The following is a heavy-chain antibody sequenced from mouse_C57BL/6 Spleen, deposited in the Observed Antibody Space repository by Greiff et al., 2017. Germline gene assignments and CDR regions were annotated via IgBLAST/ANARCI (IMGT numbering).Heavy chain of an antibody. CDR3: ARYEGWYYYAMDY. D-gene: IGHD2-3*01. CDR2: IYPRDGST. J-gene: IGHJ4*01. V-gene: IGHV1-85*01. CDR1: GYTFTSYD. Sequence: VKLVESGPELVKPGASVKLSCKASGYTFTSYDINWVKQRPGQGLEWIGWIYPRDGSTKYNEKFKGKATLTVDTSSSTAYMELHSLTSEDSAVYFCARYEGWYYYAMDYWGQGTSVTVSS.